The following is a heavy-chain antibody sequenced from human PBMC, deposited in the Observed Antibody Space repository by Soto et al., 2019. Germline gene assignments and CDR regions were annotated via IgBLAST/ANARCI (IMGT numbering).Heavy chain of an antibody. CDR2: IYYSGCT. CDR1: GGAISSYY. V-gene: IGHV4-59*01. CDR3: ARGRWGSSGAFDI. J-gene: IGHJ3*02. D-gene: IGHD3-16*01. Sequence: SETLSLTCTVSGGAISSYYWSWIRQPPGKGLEWIGYIYYSGCTNYNPSLKSRVTISVDTSKNQFSLKLSSVTAADTAVYYCARGRWGSSGAFDIWGQGTMVTVSS.